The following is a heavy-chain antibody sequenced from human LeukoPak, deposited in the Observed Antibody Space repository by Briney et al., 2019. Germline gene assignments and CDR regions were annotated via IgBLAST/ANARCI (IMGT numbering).Heavy chain of an antibody. CDR3: ARVWTDSGSYYDDRGAFDY. CDR1: GYSISSGYGYY. CDR2: IYHSGST. D-gene: IGHD1-26*01. J-gene: IGHJ4*02. Sequence: KPSETLSLTCTVSGYSISSGYGYYWGWIRQPPGKGLEWIGSIYHSGSTYYNPSLKSRVTISVDTSKNQISLKLSSVTAADTALYYCARVWTDSGSYYDDRGAFDYWGQGTLVTVSS. V-gene: IGHV4-38-2*02.